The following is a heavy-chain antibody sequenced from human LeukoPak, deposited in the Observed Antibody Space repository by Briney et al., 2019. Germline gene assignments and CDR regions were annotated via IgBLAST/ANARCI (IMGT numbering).Heavy chain of an antibody. V-gene: IGHV3-21*01. D-gene: IGHD4-17*01. CDR3: ARDKYGDQYYFDY. CDR2: ISSSSSYI. J-gene: IGHJ4*02. CDR1: GVTFSSSN. Sequence: PGGSLRLSCAASGVTFSSSNMHWVRQAPGKGLEWVSFISSSSSYIYYADSVKGRFTISRDNARNSLYLQMNSLRAEDTAVYYCARDKYGDQYYFDYWGQGTLVTVSS.